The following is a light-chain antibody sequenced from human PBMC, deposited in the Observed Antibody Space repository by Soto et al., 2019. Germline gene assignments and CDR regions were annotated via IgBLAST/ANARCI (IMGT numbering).Light chain of an antibody. V-gene: IGLV4-69*01. CDR3: QPWGSGSAL. J-gene: IGLJ2*01. Sequence: QAVVTQSPSASASLGASVKLTCTLSSGHSSYAIAWHQQQPEKGPRFLMKLNSDGSHSKGDGIPDRFSGSSSGAERYLTIASLQSEDEADYYCQPWGSGSALFGGGTKLTVL. CDR1: SGHSSYA. CDR2: LNSDGSH.